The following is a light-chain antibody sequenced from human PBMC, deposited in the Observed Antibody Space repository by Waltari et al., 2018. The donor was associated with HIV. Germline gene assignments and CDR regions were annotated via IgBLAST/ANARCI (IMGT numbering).Light chain of an antibody. CDR2: LGS. Sequence: DIVMTQSPLSLSVTAGEPAAISCSSSQSLLHSNGYNYLDWYLQKPGQSPQLLIYLGSNRASGVPDRFSGSGSGTDFTLKISRVEAEDVGVYYCMQALQTPTFGQGTKLEIK. J-gene: IGKJ2*01. V-gene: IGKV2-28*01. CDR1: QSLLHSNGYNY. CDR3: MQALQTPT.